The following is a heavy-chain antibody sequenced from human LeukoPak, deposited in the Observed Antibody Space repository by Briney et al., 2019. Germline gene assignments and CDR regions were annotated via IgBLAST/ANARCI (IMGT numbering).Heavy chain of an antibody. CDR2: ISAYNGNT. V-gene: IGHV1-18*04. Sequence: GASVKVSCKASGYTFTGYYMHWVRQAPGQGLEWMGWISAYNGNTNYAQKLQGRVTMTTDTSTSTAYMELRSLRSDDTAVYYCARGQRRGWFDPWGQGTLVTVSS. D-gene: IGHD6-25*01. J-gene: IGHJ5*02. CDR3: ARGQRRGWFDP. CDR1: GYTFTGYY.